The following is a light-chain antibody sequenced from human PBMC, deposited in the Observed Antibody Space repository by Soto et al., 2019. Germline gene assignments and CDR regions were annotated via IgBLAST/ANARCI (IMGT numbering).Light chain of an antibody. CDR2: DVS. CDR1: SSDVGGYNY. J-gene: IGLJ2*01. CDR3: SSYTSSSTLV. V-gene: IGLV2-14*01. Sequence: QSALTQPASVSGSPGQSITISCTGTSSDVGGYNYVSWYQQHPGKAPKLMIYDVSNRPSGVSNRFSGSKSGNTASLTISGLQAEAEAYYYCSSYTSSSTLVFGGGTQLTVL.